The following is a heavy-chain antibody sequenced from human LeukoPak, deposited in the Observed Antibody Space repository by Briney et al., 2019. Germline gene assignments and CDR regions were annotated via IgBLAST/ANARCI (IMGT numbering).Heavy chain of an antibody. CDR1: GSTVSSNY. CDR2: IYSGGST. CDR3: AREANSSGYYYDY. Sequence: GGSLRLSCAASGSTVSSNYMSWVRQAPGKGLEWVSVIYSGGSTYYADSVKGRFTISRHNSKNTLYLQMNSLRAEDTAVYYCAREANSSGYYYDYWGQGTLVTVSS. D-gene: IGHD3-22*01. V-gene: IGHV3-53*04. J-gene: IGHJ4*02.